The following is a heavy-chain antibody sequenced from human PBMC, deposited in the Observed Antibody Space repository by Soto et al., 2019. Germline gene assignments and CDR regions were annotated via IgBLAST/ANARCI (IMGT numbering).Heavy chain of an antibody. D-gene: IGHD1-26*01. V-gene: IGHV4-4*02. Sequence: QVQLQESGPGLVKPSGTLSLTCAVSGGSISSSNWWSWVRQPPGKGREWIGEIYHSGSTTYNPPPXXRXXIPVDKSRNQFSLKLSSVPAADTAVYYCARVSGGYSYGMDVWGQGATVTVSS. CDR1: GGSISSSNW. CDR2: IYHSGST. CDR3: ARVSGGYSYGMDV. J-gene: IGHJ6*02.